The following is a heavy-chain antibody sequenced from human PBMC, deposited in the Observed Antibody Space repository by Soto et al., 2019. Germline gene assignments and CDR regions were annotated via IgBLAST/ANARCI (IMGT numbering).Heavy chain of an antibody. CDR3: ASERGYSYGSDAFDI. D-gene: IGHD5-18*01. J-gene: IGHJ3*02. Sequence: AVKVSCKGSGDTFSSDAIGWVRQAPGQGLEWMGGIIPIFGTANYAQKFQGRVTMTRDTSTSTVYMELSSLRSEDTAVYYCASERGYSYGSDAFDIWGQGTMVTVSS. CDR2: IIPIFGTA. CDR1: GDTFSSDA. V-gene: IGHV1-69*05.